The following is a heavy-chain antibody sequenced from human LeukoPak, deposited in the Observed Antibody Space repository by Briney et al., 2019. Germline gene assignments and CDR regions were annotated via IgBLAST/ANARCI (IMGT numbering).Heavy chain of an antibody. CDR2: IYYSGST. V-gene: IGHV4-39*01. CDR3: VASGDYFFNY. J-gene: IGHJ4*02. Sequence: PSETLSLTCTVSGGSISGSSYFWGWIRQPPGKGLEWIGSIYYSGSTYYNPSLKSRVTISVDTSKNQFSLKLSSVTAADTAVYYCVASGDYFFNYWGQGTLVTVSS. D-gene: IGHD4-17*01. CDR1: GGSISGSSYF.